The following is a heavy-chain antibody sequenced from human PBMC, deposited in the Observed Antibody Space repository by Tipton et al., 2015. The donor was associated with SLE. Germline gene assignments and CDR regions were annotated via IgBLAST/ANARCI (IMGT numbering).Heavy chain of an antibody. V-gene: IGHV4-59*01. Sequence: TLSLTCTVSGGSISSYYWSWIRQPPGKGLEWIGYIYYSGSTNYNPSLKSRVTISVDTSKNQFSLKLSSVTAADTAVYYCATSVVTHYYYGMDVWGQGTTVTVSS. J-gene: IGHJ6*02. D-gene: IGHD4-23*01. CDR2: IYYSGST. CDR1: GGSISSYY. CDR3: ATSVVTHYYYGMDV.